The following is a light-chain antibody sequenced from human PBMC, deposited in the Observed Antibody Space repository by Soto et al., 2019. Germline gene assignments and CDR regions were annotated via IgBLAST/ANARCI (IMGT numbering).Light chain of an antibody. CDR3: MQDLQAPGT. Sequence: DVVMTQSPLSLPVTPGEPASISCRSSQSLLFINGYNYLDWYLQKPGQSPQLLIHLGSNRASGVPDRFSGSGSGTDFTLKISRVEADDVGVYYCMQDLQAPGTFGQGTKLEIK. CDR2: LGS. J-gene: IGKJ2*02. V-gene: IGKV2-28*01. CDR1: QSLLFINGYNY.